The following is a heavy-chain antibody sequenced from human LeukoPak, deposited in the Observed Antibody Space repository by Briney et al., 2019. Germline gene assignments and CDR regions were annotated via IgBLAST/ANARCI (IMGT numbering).Heavy chain of an antibody. CDR1: GYTFTSYG. CDR3: AIDAADIVVVPALQHYYFDY. Sequence: GASVKVSCKASGYTFTSYGISCVRQAPGQGLEWMGWISAYNGNTNYAQKLQGRDTMTTDTSTSTAYMDLRSLRSDDTAVYYCAIDAADIVVVPALQHYYFDYWGQGTLVTVSS. CDR2: ISAYNGNT. J-gene: IGHJ4*02. D-gene: IGHD2-2*01. V-gene: IGHV1-18*01.